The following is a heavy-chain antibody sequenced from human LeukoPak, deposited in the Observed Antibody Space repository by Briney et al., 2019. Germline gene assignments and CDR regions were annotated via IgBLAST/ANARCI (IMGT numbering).Heavy chain of an antibody. CDR3: AVTTTVTTRGGRVDAFDF. J-gene: IGHJ3*01. D-gene: IGHD4-17*01. CDR1: GFTFSSYA. CDR2: ISYDGSNK. V-gene: IGHV3-30-3*01. Sequence: GGSLRLSCAASGFTFSSYAMHWVRQAPGKGLEWVAVISYDGSNKYYADSVKGRFTLSRDNAKSTLYLQMNSLRAEDTAVYYCAVTTTVTTRGGRVDAFDFWGQGTTVTVSS.